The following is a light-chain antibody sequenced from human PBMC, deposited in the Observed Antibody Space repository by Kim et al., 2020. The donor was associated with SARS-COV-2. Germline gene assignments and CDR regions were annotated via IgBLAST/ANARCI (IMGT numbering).Light chain of an antibody. CDR1: PSNNGGNS. CDR3: AAWDDSLNCVV. Sequence: GQRVTTSCPGGPSNNGGNSVPWYQQLTAAAPKLLICDNNRRPSGVPDRFSGSKSGSSASLAISGVQSDNEADYHCAAWDDSLNCVVFGGGTQLTVL. J-gene: IGLJ2*01. V-gene: IGLV1-44*01. CDR2: DNN.